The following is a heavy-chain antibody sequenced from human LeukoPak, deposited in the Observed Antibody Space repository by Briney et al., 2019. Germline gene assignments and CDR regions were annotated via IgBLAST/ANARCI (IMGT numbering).Heavy chain of an antibody. D-gene: IGHD3-10*01. CDR2: ISYDGSNK. J-gene: IGHJ4*02. CDR1: GFTFSSYG. CDR3: VKATVVLLWFGELFHDDY. V-gene: IGHV3-30*18. Sequence: GGSLRLSCAASGFTFSSYGMHWVRQAPGKGLEWVAVISYDGSNKYYADSVKGRFTISRDNSKNTLYLQMNSLRAEDTAVYYCVKATVVLLWFGELFHDDYWGQGTLVTVSS.